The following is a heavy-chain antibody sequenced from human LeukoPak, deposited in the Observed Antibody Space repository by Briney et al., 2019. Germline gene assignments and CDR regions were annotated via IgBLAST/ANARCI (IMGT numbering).Heavy chain of an antibody. V-gene: IGHV3-23*01. D-gene: IGHD3-22*01. CDR3: AKRGVVIRVILVGLHKEANYFDS. CDR2: ISDSGGRT. J-gene: IGHJ4*02. Sequence: GGSLRLSCAVSGITLSNYGMSWVRQAPGKGLEWVAGISDSGGRTNYADSVRGRFTISRDSPKNTLYLQMNSLRAEDTAVYFCAKRGVVIRVILVGLHKEANYFDSWGQGALVTVSS. CDR1: GITLSNYG.